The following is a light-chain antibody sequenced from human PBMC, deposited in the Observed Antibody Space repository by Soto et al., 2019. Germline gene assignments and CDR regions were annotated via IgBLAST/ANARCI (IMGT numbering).Light chain of an antibody. CDR1: QSVSSY. CDR3: QQRSNWPPALT. J-gene: IGKJ4*01. CDR2: DAS. V-gene: IGKV3-11*01. Sequence: EIVLTQSPATLSLSPGERATLSCRASQSVSSYLAWYQQKPGQAPRLLIYDASNRATGIPARFSGSGSGTDFTLTISSLEPEDFAVHYCQQRSNWPPALTFGGGTKVDIK.